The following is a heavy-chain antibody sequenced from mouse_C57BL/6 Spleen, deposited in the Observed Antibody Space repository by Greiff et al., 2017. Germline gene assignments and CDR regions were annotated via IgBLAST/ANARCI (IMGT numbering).Heavy chain of an antibody. CDR1: GYAFSSSW. D-gene: IGHD2-5*01. Sequence: VQVVESGPELVKPGASVKISCKASGYAFSSSWMNWVKQRPGKGLEWIGRIYPGDGDTNYNGKFKGKATLTADKSSSTAYMQLSSLTSEDSAVYFCARENKAYYSNYGYFDVWGTGTTVTVSS. CDR3: ARENKAYYSNYGYFDV. V-gene: IGHV1-82*01. CDR2: IYPGDGDT. J-gene: IGHJ1*03.